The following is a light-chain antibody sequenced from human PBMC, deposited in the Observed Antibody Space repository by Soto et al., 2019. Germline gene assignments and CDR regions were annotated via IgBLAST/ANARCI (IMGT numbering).Light chain of an antibody. CDR3: QQYYSYPPT. Sequence: DIQMTQSPSSLSASVGDRVTITCRASQGISSYLAWYQQKPGKAPKLLIYAASTLQSGVPSRFSGSGSGTDFTLTISCLQSEDFATYYCQQYYSYPPTFGGGTKVDIK. CDR2: AAS. CDR1: QGISSY. J-gene: IGKJ4*01. V-gene: IGKV1-9*01.